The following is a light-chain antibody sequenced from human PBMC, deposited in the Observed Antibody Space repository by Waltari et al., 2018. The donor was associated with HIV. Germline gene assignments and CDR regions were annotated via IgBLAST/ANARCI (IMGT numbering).Light chain of an antibody. CDR1: KLGDKY. CDR2: QDN. J-gene: IGLJ2*01. Sequence: SYELTQPPSVSVSPGQTASITCSGDKLGDKYACWYQQKPGQPPVLVIYQDNKRPSGTPERFSGSITENADPVNLSGTEAREDADYYCQAWDRRHVVFGGGTKLPVI. CDR3: QAWDRRHVV. V-gene: IGLV3-1*01.